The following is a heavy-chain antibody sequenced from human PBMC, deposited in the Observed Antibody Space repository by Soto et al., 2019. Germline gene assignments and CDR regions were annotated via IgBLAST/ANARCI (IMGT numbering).Heavy chain of an antibody. V-gene: IGHV4-30-4*01. CDR3: ARDTYSGYDFGL. Sequence: QVQLRESGPGLVKPSQTLSLTCSVSGASVAGGSYYWSWVRQPPGKGLEWIGYIPSRGRPFYNPSLTSRGTISADTSKNQRSLQLTSVTAADTAVYYCARDTYSGYDFGLWGQGTLVNVSS. CDR2: IPSRGRP. J-gene: IGHJ5*02. CDR1: GASVAGGSYY. D-gene: IGHD5-12*01.